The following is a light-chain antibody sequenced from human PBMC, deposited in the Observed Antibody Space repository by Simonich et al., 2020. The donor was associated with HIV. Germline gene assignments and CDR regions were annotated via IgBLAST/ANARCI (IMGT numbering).Light chain of an antibody. J-gene: IGKJ4*01. CDR2: DAS. CDR1: QSVSSS. CDR3: QQRSNWPLT. Sequence: EIVMTQSPATLSVSPGERATLSCRASQSVSSSLAWYQQTPGLAPRLLIYDASSRATGIPDRFSGSGSGTHFTLTISRLEPEDFALYYCQQRSNWPLTFGGGTKVEIK. V-gene: IGKV3D-20*02.